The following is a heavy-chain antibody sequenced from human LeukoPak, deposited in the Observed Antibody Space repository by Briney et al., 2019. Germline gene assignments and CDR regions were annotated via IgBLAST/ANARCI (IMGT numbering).Heavy chain of an antibody. J-gene: IGHJ4*02. V-gene: IGHV3-74*03. CDR2: ITPDGNAA. D-gene: IGHD2-15*01. CDR1: GFTFSGHW. CDR3: ARSGYSNGYDY. Sequence: GGSLRLSCVASGFTFSGHWMHWVRQVPGKGLMAVSRITPDGNAAAHADSVKGRFTISRDNAKNTLYLDRNSLTAEDTALYYCARSGYSNGYDYWGQGTLVTVSS.